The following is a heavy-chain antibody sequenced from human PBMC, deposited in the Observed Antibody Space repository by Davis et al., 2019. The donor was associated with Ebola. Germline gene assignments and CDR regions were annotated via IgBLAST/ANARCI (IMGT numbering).Heavy chain of an antibody. CDR2: VILMSGAT. V-gene: IGHV1-2*06. J-gene: IGHJ4*02. Sequence: ASVQVSCQASAYTFTDYYIHGTRHAPGQGRECLGRVILMSGATNYAQKFQGRVTMTRDTSISTVYMELSSLRYDDTADYYCARGHNYAHEYWGQGTLVTVSS. CDR3: ARGHNYAHEY. D-gene: IGHD4-11*01. CDR1: AYTFTDYY.